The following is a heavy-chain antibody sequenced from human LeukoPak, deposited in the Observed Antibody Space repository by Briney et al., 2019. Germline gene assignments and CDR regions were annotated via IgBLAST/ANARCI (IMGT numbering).Heavy chain of an antibody. CDR2: INHSGST. J-gene: IGHJ6*02. CDR1: GGSFSGYY. CDR3: ASSPFWSGGMDV. V-gene: IGHV4-34*01. D-gene: IGHD3-3*01. Sequence: SETLSLTCAVYGGSFSGYYWSWIRQPPGKGLEWIGEINHSGSTNYNPSLKSRVTISVDTSKNQFSLKLSSVTAADTAVYYCASSPFWSGGMDVWGQGTTVTVSS.